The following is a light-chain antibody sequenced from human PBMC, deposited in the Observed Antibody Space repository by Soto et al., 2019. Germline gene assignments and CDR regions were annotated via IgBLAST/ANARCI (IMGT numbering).Light chain of an antibody. CDR2: EAS. J-gene: IGKJ1*01. CDR3: HQRQRWPRT. CDR1: QTVGVR. V-gene: IGKV3-11*01. Sequence: EVILTQSPATLSSSPGERATLSCRASQTVGVRLAWNQHKPGQAPRLIIYEASNRAAGIPARFSGSGSGTDFTLTITSLEPEDFAFYYCHQRQRWPRTFGQGTKVEI.